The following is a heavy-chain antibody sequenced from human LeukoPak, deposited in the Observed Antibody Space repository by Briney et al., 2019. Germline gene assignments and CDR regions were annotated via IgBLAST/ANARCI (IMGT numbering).Heavy chain of an antibody. V-gene: IGHV1-46*01. CDR3: AREGEIALGSGNHKYYGMDV. D-gene: IGHD3-16*01. CDR2: MNPSGGST. CDR1: GYRFTNYY. Sequence: ASVKVSCKASGYRFTNYYIHWARQAPGQGPEWMGVMNPSGGSTTYAQKFQGRVTMTRDTSTSTVYIELRSLGSEDTAVYYCAREGEIALGSGNHKYYGMDVWGKGTTVTVSP. J-gene: IGHJ6*04.